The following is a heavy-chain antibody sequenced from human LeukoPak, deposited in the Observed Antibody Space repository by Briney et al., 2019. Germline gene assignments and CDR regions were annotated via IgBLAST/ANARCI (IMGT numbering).Heavy chain of an antibody. V-gene: IGHV4-31*03. CDR2: IYYSGST. Sequence: SETLSPTCTVSGGSISSGGYYWSWIRQHPGKGLEWIGYIYYSGSTYYNPSLKSRVTISVDTSKNQFSLKLSSVTAADTAVYYCARAGGAIAAPTDWGQGTLVTVSS. CDR1: GGSISSGGYY. J-gene: IGHJ4*02. CDR3: ARAGGAIAAPTD. D-gene: IGHD6-13*01.